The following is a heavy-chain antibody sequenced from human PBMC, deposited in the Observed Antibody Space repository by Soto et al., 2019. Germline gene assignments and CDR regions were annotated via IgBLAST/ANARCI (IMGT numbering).Heavy chain of an antibody. J-gene: IGHJ3*02. CDR2: ISGTGGST. D-gene: IGHD3-10*01. CDR3: AKSNVLLWFGELSGPSTNAFDI. V-gene: IGHV3-23*01. CDR1: GFTFSSYA. Sequence: EVQLLESGGGLVQPGGSLRLSCAASGFTFSSYAMSWVRQAPGKGLECVSAISGTGGSTYYADSVKGRFTISRDNSKKTLYMQMNSLRAEDTALYYCAKSNVLLWFGELSGPSTNAFDIWGQGTMVTVSS.